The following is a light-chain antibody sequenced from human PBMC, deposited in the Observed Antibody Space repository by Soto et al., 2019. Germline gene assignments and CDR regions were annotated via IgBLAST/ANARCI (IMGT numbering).Light chain of an antibody. CDR1: QSVSSN. CDR3: QQFNNWPQT. J-gene: IGKJ1*01. CDR2: GAS. Sequence: EIVMTQSPATLSVSPGERATLSCRASQSVSSNLAWYQQKGGQAPRLLIYGASTRATGIPARFSGSGSGTEFTLTISRLQSEDFAVYFCQQFNNWPQTFGEGTKVDIK. V-gene: IGKV3-15*01.